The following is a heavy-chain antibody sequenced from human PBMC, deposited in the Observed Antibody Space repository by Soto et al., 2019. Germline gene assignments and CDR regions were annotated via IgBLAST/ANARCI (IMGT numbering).Heavy chain of an antibody. CDR1: GFTVSSNF. CDR3: ARDLGIFGVVIYYGMDV. D-gene: IGHD3-3*01. CDR2: IYRGDST. V-gene: IGHV3-53*01. Sequence: PGGSLRLSCAASGFTVSSNFMCWVRQPPGEGLEWVSVIYRGDSTYYADSVKGRFTISRDNSKNTLYLQMNSLRAEDTAVYYCARDLGIFGVVIYYGMDVWGQGTTVTVSS. J-gene: IGHJ6*02.